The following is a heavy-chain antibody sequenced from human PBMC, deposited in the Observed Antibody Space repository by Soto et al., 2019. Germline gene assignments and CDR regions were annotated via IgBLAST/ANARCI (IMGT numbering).Heavy chain of an antibody. CDR1: GGSISSYY. CDR3: ARHGSYWNYYGKADAFDI. Sequence: SETLSLTCTVSGGSISSYYWSWIRQPPGKGLEWIGYIYYSGSTNYNPSLKSRVTISVDTSKNQFSLKLSSVTAADTAVYYCARHGSYWNYYGKADAFDICGQGTRVTVSS. V-gene: IGHV4-59*08. CDR2: IYYSGST. D-gene: IGHD1-7*01. J-gene: IGHJ3*02.